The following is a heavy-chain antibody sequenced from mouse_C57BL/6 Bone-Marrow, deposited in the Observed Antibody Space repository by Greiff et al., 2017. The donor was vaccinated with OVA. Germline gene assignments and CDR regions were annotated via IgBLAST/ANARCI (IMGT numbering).Heavy chain of an antibody. D-gene: IGHD3-3*01. CDR2: IYPGGGYT. CDR1: GYTFTNYW. CDR3: ARGGLWYFDV. J-gene: IGHJ1*03. Sequence: VQLQQSGAELVRPGTSVKMSCKASGYTFTNYWIGWAKQRPGHGLEWIGDIYPGGGYTKYNEKFKGKATLTADKSSSTAYMQFSSLTSEDSASDYGARGGLWYFDVWGTGTTVTVSS. V-gene: IGHV1-63*01.